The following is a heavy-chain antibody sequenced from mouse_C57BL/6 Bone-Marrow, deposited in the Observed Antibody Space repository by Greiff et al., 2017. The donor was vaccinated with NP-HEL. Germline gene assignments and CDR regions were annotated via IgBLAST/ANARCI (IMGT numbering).Heavy chain of an antibody. Sequence: EVQGVESGEGLVKPGGSLKLSCAASGFTFSSYAMSWVRQTPEKRLEWVAYISSGGDYIYYADTVQGRFIISRDNARNTLYLQMSSLKSEDTAMYYCTRVSTTVVATRGYAMDYWGQGTSVTVSS. CDR2: ISSGGDYI. V-gene: IGHV5-9-1*02. D-gene: IGHD1-1*01. CDR1: GFTFSSYA. J-gene: IGHJ4*01. CDR3: TRVSTTVVATRGYAMDY.